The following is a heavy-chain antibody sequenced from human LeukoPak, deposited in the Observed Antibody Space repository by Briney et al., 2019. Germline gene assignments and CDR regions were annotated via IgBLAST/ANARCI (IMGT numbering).Heavy chain of an antibody. Sequence: SETLSLPCTVSGGSLSVYYWSWIRQPPGKGLEGSGDIYYSGTVNYSPSLKSRVTISVATSNNQFSLKLSSVTAADTAVYYCARGVYIAAAQYGYWGQGTLVTVSS. CDR2: IYYSGTV. J-gene: IGHJ4*02. V-gene: IGHV4-59*01. CDR1: GGSLSVYY. CDR3: ARGVYIAAAQYGY. D-gene: IGHD6-13*01.